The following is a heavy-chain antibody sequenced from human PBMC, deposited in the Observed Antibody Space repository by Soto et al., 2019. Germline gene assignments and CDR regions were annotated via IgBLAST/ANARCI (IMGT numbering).Heavy chain of an antibody. J-gene: IGHJ4*02. CDR1: GFTFSGYT. CDR3: ATGSGSYSN. D-gene: IGHD1-26*01. Sequence: EVQLVESGGGLVKPGGSLRVSCAASGFTFSGYTMNWVRQAPGKGLEWVSSISSSSIYIYYADSVKGRFTISRDNAKNSRYLQMNSLRDEDTAVYYCATGSGSYSNWGQGTLVTVSS. CDR2: ISSSSIYI. V-gene: IGHV3-21*01.